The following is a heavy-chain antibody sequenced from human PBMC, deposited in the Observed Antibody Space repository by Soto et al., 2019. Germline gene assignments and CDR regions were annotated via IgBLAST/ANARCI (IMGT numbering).Heavy chain of an antibody. J-gene: IGHJ6*02. CDR3: ARGGIVVVVAATPSYYYYGMDV. CDR1: GYTFTSYG. D-gene: IGHD2-15*01. Sequence: ASVKVSCKASGYTFTSYGISWVRQAPGQGLEWMGWISAYNGNTNYAQKLQGRVTMTTDTSTSTAYMELRSLRSDDTAVYYCARGGIVVVVAATPSYYYYGMDVWGQGTTVTVS. V-gene: IGHV1-18*04. CDR2: ISAYNGNT.